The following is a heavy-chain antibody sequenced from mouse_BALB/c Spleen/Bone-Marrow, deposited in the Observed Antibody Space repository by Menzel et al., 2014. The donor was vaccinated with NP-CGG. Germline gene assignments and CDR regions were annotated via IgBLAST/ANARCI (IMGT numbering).Heavy chain of an antibody. J-gene: IGHJ4*01. V-gene: IGHV14-3*02. D-gene: IGHD2-1*01. CDR3: ARWDGNYIYAMDY. Sequence: EVQLQESGAELVKLGASVKLSCTASGSNIKDTYMHWVKQRPEQGLEWIGRIDPANGNTKYDPKFQGKATITADTSSNTAYLQLSSLTSEDTAVYCCARWDGNYIYAMDYWGQGTSVTVSS. CDR2: IDPANGNT. CDR1: GSNIKDTY.